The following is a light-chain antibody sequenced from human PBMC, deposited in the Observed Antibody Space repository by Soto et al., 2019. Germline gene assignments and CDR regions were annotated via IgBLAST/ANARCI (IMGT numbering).Light chain of an antibody. J-gene: IGKJ5*01. CDR3: QQSYSTPRDT. CDR2: AAS. CDR1: QSISSY. V-gene: IGKV1-39*01. Sequence: DIQMPPSASSLSASVGASVPITCRARQSISSYLNWYQQKPWKAPKLLIYAASSLQSGVPSRLSGSGSGTDFTPTISSLQPQDFATYYCQQSYSTPRDTFGQGTKLDIK.